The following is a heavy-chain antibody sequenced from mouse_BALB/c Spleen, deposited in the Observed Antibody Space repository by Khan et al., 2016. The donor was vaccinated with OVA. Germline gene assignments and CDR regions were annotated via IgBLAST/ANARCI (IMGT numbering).Heavy chain of an antibody. D-gene: IGHD2-14*01. CDR2: IRSGGST. Sequence: QVQLKQSGPGLVQPSQRLSITCTVSGFSLNTYGIHWIRQSQGKGLEWLGVIRSGGSTDYNGAFISRLSITKDNSKSQVFFKMNSLQADDTAIYYCARNSYMYDFTYWGQGTLVTVSA. V-gene: IGHV2-2*01. J-gene: IGHJ3*01. CDR1: GFSLNTYG. CDR3: ARNSYMYDFTY.